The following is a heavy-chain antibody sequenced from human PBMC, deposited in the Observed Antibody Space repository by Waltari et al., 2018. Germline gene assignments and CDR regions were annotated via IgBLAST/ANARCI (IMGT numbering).Heavy chain of an antibody. CDR3: AIGGVETSWYWRY. V-gene: IGHV3-7*01. CDR1: GFTFGSSW. CDR2: IKTDGSET. D-gene: IGHD6-13*01. J-gene: IGHJ4*02. Sequence: EVQVVESGGGLVQPGGSLRLSGAGSGFTFGSSWMTWVRRAPGKGLEWVANIKTDGSETYYVDSVKGRFTISRDNTKNSLYLQMSSLRAEDTAVYYCAIGGVETSWYWRYWGQGTLVTVSS.